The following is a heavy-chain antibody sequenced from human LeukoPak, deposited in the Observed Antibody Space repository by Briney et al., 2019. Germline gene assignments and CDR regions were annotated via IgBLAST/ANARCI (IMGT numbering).Heavy chain of an antibody. D-gene: IGHD3-10*01. Sequence: SETLSLTCTVSGYSISSGYYWGWIRQPPGKGLEGIGSIYHRGSTYYNPSLKSRVTISVDTSKNQFSLKLSSVTAADTAVYYCPFYRGRAPYYYYYMDVWGKGTTVTVSS. CDR2: IYHRGST. J-gene: IGHJ6*03. V-gene: IGHV4-38-2*02. CDR1: GYSISSGYY. CDR3: PFYRGRAPYYYYYMDV.